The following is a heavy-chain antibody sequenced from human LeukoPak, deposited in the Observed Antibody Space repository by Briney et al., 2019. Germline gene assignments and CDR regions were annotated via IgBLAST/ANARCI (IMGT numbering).Heavy chain of an antibody. V-gene: IGHV4-4*07. CDR2: IYTSGST. CDR1: GDSISSYY. Sequence: SETLSLTCSVSGDSISSYYWSWIRQPAGKGLEWIGRIYTSGSTNYNPSLKSRVTMSVDTSKNQFSLKLSSVTAADTAVYYCARVGWELTTDAFDIWGQGTMVTVSS. CDR3: ARVGWELTTDAFDI. D-gene: IGHD1-26*01. J-gene: IGHJ3*02.